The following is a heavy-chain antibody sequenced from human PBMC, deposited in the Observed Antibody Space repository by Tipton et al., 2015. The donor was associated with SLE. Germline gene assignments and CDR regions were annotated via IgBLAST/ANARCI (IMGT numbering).Heavy chain of an antibody. V-gene: IGHV1-46*02. CDR2: INPSGGDT. CDR3: ATVYTQEYGMDV. J-gene: IGHJ6*02. CDR1: AYTFNNYY. D-gene: IGHD2/OR15-2a*01. Sequence: QSGPEVKKPGASVKVSCKPSAYTFNNYYIHWVRQAPGQGLEWMGMINPSGGDTTHAQKFQGRVTLTRDTSTATVYLDLSSLRSEDTAVYYCATVYTQEYGMDVWGQGTTVTVSS.